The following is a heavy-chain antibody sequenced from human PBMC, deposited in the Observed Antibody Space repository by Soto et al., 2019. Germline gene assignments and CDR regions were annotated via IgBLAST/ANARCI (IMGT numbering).Heavy chain of an antibody. Sequence: EVQLVESGGGLVQPGGSLRLSCAASGFTFSSYWMHWVRQAPGKGLVWVSRINSDGSSTSYADSVKGRFTISRDNAKNTLYLHMNSLRAEDTAVYYCARADYYYYYMDVWGKGTTVTVSS. V-gene: IGHV3-74*01. CDR2: INSDGSST. CDR3: ARADYYYYYMDV. J-gene: IGHJ6*03. CDR1: GFTFSSYW.